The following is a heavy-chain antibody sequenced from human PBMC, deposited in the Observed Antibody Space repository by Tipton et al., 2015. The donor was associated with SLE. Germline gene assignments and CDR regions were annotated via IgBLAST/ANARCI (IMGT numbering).Heavy chain of an antibody. D-gene: IGHD3-22*01. CDR2: IYYSGST. Sequence: TLSLTCTVSGGSISSYYWSWIRQPPGKGLEWIGYIYYSGSTNYNPSLKSRVTTSVDTSKNQFSLKLSSVTAADTAVYYYARAHSSGYYGYWGQGTLVTVSS. CDR3: ARAHSSGYYGY. V-gene: IGHV4-59*01. J-gene: IGHJ4*02. CDR1: GGSISSYY.